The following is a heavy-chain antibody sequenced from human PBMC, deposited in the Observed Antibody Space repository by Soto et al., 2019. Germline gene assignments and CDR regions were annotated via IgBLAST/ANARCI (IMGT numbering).Heavy chain of an antibody. J-gene: IGHJ4*02. CDR3: AKTPISYCSSTSCYRYFDI. CDR2: INRDGSST. CDR1: GFSFSSHW. Sequence: CAASGFSFSSHWMHWIRQDPEKGLVWVSHINRDGSSTAYADSVKGRFTISRDNAKNTLYLQMDSLRADDTAVYYCAKTPISYCSSTSCYRYFDIWGQGTLVTVSS. D-gene: IGHD2-2*01. V-gene: IGHV3-74*01.